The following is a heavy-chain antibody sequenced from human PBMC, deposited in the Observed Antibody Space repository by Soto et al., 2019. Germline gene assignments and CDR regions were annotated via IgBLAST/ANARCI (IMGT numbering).Heavy chain of an antibody. CDR1: GGTFSTYA. Sequence: QVQLVQSGAEVKKPEPSWKFSGKAPGGTFSTYAISWVRQPPGQGLEWMGGIIPMFGTANYAQRFQDRVTITADESTNTVYMELSSLRSEDTAVYFCASGIQLWLRRINNGYSGWGQGTLVTVSS. V-gene: IGHV1-69*12. J-gene: IGHJ4*02. CDR2: IIPMFGTA. D-gene: IGHD5-18*01. CDR3: ASGIQLWLRRINNGYSG.